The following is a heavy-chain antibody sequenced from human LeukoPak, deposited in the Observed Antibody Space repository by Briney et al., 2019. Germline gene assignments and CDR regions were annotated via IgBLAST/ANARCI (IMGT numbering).Heavy chain of an antibody. CDR1: GYTFTSYG. J-gene: IGHJ4*02. CDR3: ARVGTLGDLDY. V-gene: IGHV1-18*01. Sequence: ASVKVSCKASGYTFTSYGLNWVRQAPGQRLEWMGWISGHNSNRNYAQKFQGRVTVTTDTSTSTTHMELRSLRSDDTAVYYCARVGTLGDLDYWGQGTLVTVSS. D-gene: IGHD3-16*01. CDR2: ISGHNSNR.